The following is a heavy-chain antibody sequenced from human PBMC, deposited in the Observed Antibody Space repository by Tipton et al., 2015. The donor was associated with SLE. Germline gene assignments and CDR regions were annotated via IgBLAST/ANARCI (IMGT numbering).Heavy chain of an antibody. CDR1: GGSISSSSYY. J-gene: IGHJ5*02. V-gene: IGHV4-39*07. CDR2: INHSGST. D-gene: IGHD2-15*01. Sequence: TLSLTCTVSGGSISSSSYYWSWIRQPPGKGLEWIGEINHSGSTNYNPSLKSRVTISVDTSKNQFSLKLSSVTAADTAVYYCARAVGWFDPWGQGTLVTVSS. CDR3: ARAVGWFDP.